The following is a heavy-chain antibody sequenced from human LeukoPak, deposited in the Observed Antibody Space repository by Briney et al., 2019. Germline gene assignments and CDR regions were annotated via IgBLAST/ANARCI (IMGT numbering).Heavy chain of an antibody. D-gene: IGHD1-26*01. CDR1: GFSFNSYA. V-gene: IGHV3-23*01. CDR3: AKLVGGLPFDL. Sequence: GGSLRLSCAASGFSFNSYAMSWVRQAPGKGVEWVSTISGSGDSTYYADSVKGRFTISRHNSKITLYLQMNSLRVEDTALYYCAKLVGGLPFDLWGQGTVVTVSS. CDR2: ISGSGDST. J-gene: IGHJ3*01.